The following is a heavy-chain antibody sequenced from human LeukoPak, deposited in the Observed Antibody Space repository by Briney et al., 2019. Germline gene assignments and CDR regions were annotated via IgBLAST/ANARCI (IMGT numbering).Heavy chain of an antibody. D-gene: IGHD5-24*01. V-gene: IGHV1-69*13. J-gene: IGHJ4*02. Sequence: ASVKVSCKASGGTFSSYAINWVRQAPGQGLEWMGGIIPIFGTANYAQKFQGRVTITADESTSTAYMELSSLRSEDTAVYYCAREDGGGSDYWGQGTLVTVSS. CDR1: GGTFSSYA. CDR2: IIPIFGTA. CDR3: AREDGGGSDY.